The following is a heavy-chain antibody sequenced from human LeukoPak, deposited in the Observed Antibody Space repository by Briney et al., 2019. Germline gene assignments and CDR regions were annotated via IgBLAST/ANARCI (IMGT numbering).Heavy chain of an antibody. D-gene: IGHD6-19*01. CDR1: GFTFSSYA. Sequence: GGSMRLSCAASGFTFSSYAMNWVRQAPGKGLEWVSVISSSGGTTYYSDSVKGRFIISRDNSKNTLYLQMNSLRAEDTAVYYCAKAGIAVPATPEYCGQGTQVTVSS. V-gene: IGHV3-23*01. CDR3: AKAGIAVPATPEY. CDR2: ISSSGGTT. J-gene: IGHJ4*02.